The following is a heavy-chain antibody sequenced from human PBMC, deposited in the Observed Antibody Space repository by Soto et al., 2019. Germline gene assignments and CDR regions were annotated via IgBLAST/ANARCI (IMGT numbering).Heavy chain of an antibody. CDR2: IKSKIDGGTT. CDR3: TTDSHFTMKLVRFDY. CDR1: GFTFSDSD. D-gene: IGHD3-22*01. V-gene: IGHV3-15*07. Sequence: GGSLRLSCAASGFTFSDSDMHWVRQAPGKGLEWVGRIKSKIDGGTTDFAAPVKGRFAISRDDSRNMVYFQMNSLEIEDTAVYYCTTDSHFTMKLVRFDYWGLGTLVTVSS. J-gene: IGHJ4*01.